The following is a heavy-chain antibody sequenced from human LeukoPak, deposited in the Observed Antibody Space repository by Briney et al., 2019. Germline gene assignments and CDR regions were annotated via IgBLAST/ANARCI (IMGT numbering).Heavy chain of an antibody. J-gene: IGHJ4*02. CDR3: AREFEYSTSGAGY. CDR1: GFTFSTYW. Sequence: GGSLRLSCAASGFTFSTYWMGWVRQAPGRGLEWVANIKQDGSETHYMDSVKGRFTVSRDNAKNLLHLQMNSLRVEDTAIYYCAREFEYSTSGAGYWGQGTLVTVSS. D-gene: IGHD6-6*01. CDR2: IKQDGSET. V-gene: IGHV3-7*01.